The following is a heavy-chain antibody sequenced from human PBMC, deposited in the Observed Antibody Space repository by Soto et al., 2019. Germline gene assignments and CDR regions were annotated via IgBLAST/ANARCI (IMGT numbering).Heavy chain of an antibody. D-gene: IGHD3-22*01. V-gene: IGHV5-51*01. CDR3: ARRLYYDYSGYSFGRALDV. Sequence: GESLKISCKGSGYSFSNYYIAWVRQMPGQGLEWMGVVYPGGSESKYSPAVQGQVTMSADKSTGTAYLQWNSLKASDTAMYYCARRLYYDYSGYSFGRALDVWGQGTMVTVSS. J-gene: IGHJ3*01. CDR1: GYSFSNYY. CDR2: VYPGGSES.